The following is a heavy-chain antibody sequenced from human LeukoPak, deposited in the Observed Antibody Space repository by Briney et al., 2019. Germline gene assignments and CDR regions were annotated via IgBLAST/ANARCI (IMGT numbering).Heavy chain of an antibody. Sequence: PSETLSLTCAVYGGSFSAFHWNWIRQSPAKVLEWLGEMKQSGTPGYNPSLQSRVTISVDKSKNQFSLNVRSVTAADTAVYYCASRPFLYGFRTYFDNWAQGTLVTVSS. CDR1: GGSFSAFH. CDR2: MKQSGTP. D-gene: IGHD3-10*01. CDR3: ASRPFLYGFRTYFDN. V-gene: IGHV4-34*01. J-gene: IGHJ4*02.